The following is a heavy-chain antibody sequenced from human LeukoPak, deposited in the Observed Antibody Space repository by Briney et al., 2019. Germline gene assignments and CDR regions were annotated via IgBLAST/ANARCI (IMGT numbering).Heavy chain of an antibody. J-gene: IGHJ4*02. D-gene: IGHD3-3*01. CDR3: ARVITIFGVVIICIGY. CDR1: GFTFSSYW. V-gene: IGHV3-7*01. Sequence: GGCLRLSCAASGFTFSSYWMSWVRQAPGKGLEWVANIKQDGSEKYYVDSVKGRFTISRDNAKNSLYLQMNSLRAEDTAVYYCARVITIFGVVIICIGYWGQGTLVTVSS. CDR2: IKQDGSEK.